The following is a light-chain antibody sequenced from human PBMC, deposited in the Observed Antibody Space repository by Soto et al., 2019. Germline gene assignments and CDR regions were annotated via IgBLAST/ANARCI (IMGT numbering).Light chain of an antibody. CDR1: QSASSSY. J-gene: IGKJ1*01. CDR2: GAS. CDR3: KQYGSSPGT. V-gene: IGKV3-20*01. Sequence: EMVLTQSPGTLSLSPGERATLSCRASQSASSSYLAWYQQKPGQAPRLLIYGASSRATGIPDRYSGSVSGTDFTLTISRLDPEDFAVYYSKQYGSSPGTFGQGPKVEIK.